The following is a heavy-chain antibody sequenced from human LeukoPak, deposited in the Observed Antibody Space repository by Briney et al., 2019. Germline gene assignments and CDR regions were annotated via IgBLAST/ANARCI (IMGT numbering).Heavy chain of an antibody. CDR1: GFTFSSYS. CDR2: ISSSSSYI. D-gene: IGHD3-9*01. V-gene: IGHV3-21*01. Sequence: PGGSLRLSCAASGFTFSSYSMNWVRQAPGKGLEWVSSISSSSSYIYYAESVKGRFPMSRDNAKTSLYLEMNSLRAEDTAVFYFEQRTSYDILTGYLHWGQGTLVTVSS. J-gene: IGHJ4*02. CDR3: EQRTSYDILTGYLH.